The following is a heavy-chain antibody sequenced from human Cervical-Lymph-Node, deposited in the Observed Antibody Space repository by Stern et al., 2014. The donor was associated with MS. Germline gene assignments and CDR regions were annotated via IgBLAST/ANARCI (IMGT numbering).Heavy chain of an antibody. CDR2: ISADSGNT. Sequence: VQLVESGTEVKKPGASVLVSCKASGYTFTTYGITWVRQAPGQGLEWMGWISADSGNTKYAQKFQDRVTMTRDTTTGTAYMEVRSLRSEDTAVYYCARDKMHAFDYWGQGTQGTVPS. CDR1: GYTFTTYG. CDR3: ARDKMHAFDY. V-gene: IGHV1-18*01. D-gene: IGHD2-8*01. J-gene: IGHJ4*02.